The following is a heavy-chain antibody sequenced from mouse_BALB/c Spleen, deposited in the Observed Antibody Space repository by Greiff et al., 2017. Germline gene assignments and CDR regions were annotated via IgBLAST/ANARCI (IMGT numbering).Heavy chain of an antibody. CDR2: INSNGGST. Sequence: EVMLVESGGGLVQPGGSLKLSCAASGFTFSSYGMSWVRQTPDKRLELVATINSNGGSTYYPDSVKGRFTISRDNAKNTLYLQMSSLKSEDTAMYYCARAQRGRGAMDYWGQGTSVTVSS. J-gene: IGHJ4*01. V-gene: IGHV5-6-3*01. CDR1: GFTFSSYG. CDR3: ARAQRGRGAMDY.